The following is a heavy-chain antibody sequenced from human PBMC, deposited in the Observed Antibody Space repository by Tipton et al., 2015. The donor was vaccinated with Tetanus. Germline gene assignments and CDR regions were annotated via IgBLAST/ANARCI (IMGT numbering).Heavy chain of an antibody. D-gene: IGHD3-10*01. CDR3: ARGPMVRGVTRFDY. Sequence: TLSLTCTVSGDSISSSRYYWAWIRQPPGKGLEWIGEINHSGSTNYNPSLKSRVTISVDTSKNQFSLKLSSVTAADTAVYYCARGPMVRGVTRFDYWGQGTLVTVSS. V-gene: IGHV4-39*07. J-gene: IGHJ4*02. CDR2: INHSGST. CDR1: GDSISSSRYY.